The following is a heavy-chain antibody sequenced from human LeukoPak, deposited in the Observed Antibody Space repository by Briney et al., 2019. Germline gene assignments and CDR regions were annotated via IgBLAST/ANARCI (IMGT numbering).Heavy chain of an antibody. Sequence: SETLSLTCAVSGGSISSGGYSWSWIRQPPGKGLEWIGYIYHSGSTYYNPSLKSRVTISVDRSKNQFSLKLSSVTAADTAVYYCARAPSSGWYGYDYWGQGTLVTVSS. J-gene: IGHJ4*02. D-gene: IGHD6-19*01. CDR1: GGSISSGGYS. CDR3: ARAPSSGWYGYDY. CDR2: IYHSGST. V-gene: IGHV4-30-2*01.